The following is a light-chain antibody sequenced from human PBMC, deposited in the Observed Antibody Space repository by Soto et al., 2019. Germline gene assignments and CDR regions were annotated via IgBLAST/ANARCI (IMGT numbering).Light chain of an antibody. CDR2: AAS. CDR1: QDIGGS. CDR3: LVVDSLPRT. V-gene: IGKV1-12*01. J-gene: IGKJ1*01. Sequence: PMTLYKSSVSASFGDKINIXXRASQDIGGSLAWFQQKPGKPPQNXIQAASILQSGVPSRFSGSGSGTEFILTINNLQPEDFASYFCLVVDSLPRTFGLGTKVDIK.